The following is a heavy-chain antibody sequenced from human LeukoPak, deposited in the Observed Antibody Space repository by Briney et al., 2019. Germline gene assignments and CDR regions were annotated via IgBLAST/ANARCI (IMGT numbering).Heavy chain of an antibody. J-gene: IGHJ4*02. CDR3: GRSGDSHGYHY. Sequence: GESLKISCKGSGYSFTNYWIGWVRQMPGRGLEWMGIIWPGDSDTRYSPSFQGQVTISADKSINTAYLQWSSLKASDTAMYYCGRSGDSHGYHYWGQGTRVTVSP. CDR1: GYSFTNYW. CDR2: IWPGDSDT. V-gene: IGHV5-51*01. D-gene: IGHD5-18*01.